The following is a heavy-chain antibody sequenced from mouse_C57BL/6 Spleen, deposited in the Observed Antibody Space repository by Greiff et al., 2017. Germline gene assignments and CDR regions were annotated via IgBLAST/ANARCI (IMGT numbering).Heavy chain of an antibody. Sequence: VQVVESGAELVRPGASVTLSCKASGYTFTDYEMHWVKQTPVHGLEWIGAIDPETGGTAYNQKFKGKAILTADKSSSTAYMELRSLTSEDSAVYYCTRRGDYYGSSYFDYWGQGTTLTVSS. CDR2: IDPETGGT. CDR3: TRRGDYYGSSYFDY. J-gene: IGHJ2*01. CDR1: GYTFTDYE. V-gene: IGHV1-15*01. D-gene: IGHD1-1*01.